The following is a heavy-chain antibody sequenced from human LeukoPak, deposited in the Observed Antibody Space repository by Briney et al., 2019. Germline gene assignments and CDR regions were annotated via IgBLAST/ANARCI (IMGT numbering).Heavy chain of an antibody. CDR1: GFTFSSYS. CDR3: ARNKIAASGINWFDP. CDR2: ISYDGSNK. V-gene: IGHV3-30-3*01. Sequence: PGGSLRLSCAASGFTFSSYSMHWVRQAPGKGLGWVAVISYDGSNKYYADSVKGRFTISRDNSKNTLYLQMNSLRAEDTAVYYCARNKIAASGINWFDPWGQGTLVTVSS. J-gene: IGHJ5*02. D-gene: IGHD6-13*01.